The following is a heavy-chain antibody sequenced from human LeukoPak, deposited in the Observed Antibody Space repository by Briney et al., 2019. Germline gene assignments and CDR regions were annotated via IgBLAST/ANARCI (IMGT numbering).Heavy chain of an antibody. D-gene: IGHD3-22*01. CDR3: ARESMIVVVDY. Sequence: GGSLRLSRAASGFTFSSYWMSWVRQAPGKGLEWVANIKQDGSEKYYVDSVKGRFTISRDNAKNSLYLQMNSLRAEDTAVYYCARESMIVVVDYWGQGTLVTVSS. V-gene: IGHV3-7*01. CDR2: IKQDGSEK. CDR1: GFTFSSYW. J-gene: IGHJ4*02.